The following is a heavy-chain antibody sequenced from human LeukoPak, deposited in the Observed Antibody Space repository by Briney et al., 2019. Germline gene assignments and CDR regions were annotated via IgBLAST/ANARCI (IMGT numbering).Heavy chain of an antibody. CDR3: ARAKVGSTSLDY. D-gene: IGHD2-2*01. CDR1: GFNFRSYG. CDR2: INSDGSST. V-gene: IGHV3-74*01. Sequence: GGSLRLSCAVSGFNFRSYGMHWVRQAPGKGLVWVSRINSDGSSTSYADSVKGRFTISRDNAKNTLYLQMNSLRAEDTAVYYCARAKVGSTSLDYWGQGTLVTVSS. J-gene: IGHJ4*02.